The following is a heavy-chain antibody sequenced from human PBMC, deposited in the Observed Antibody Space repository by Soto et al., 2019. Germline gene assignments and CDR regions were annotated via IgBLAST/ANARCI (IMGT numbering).Heavy chain of an antibody. D-gene: IGHD6-13*01. Sequence: QVQLVESGGGVVQPGRSLRLSCAASGFTFSSYGMHWVRQAPGKGLEWVAVISYDGSNKYYADSVKGRFTISRDNSKNTLYLQMNSLRAEDTAVYYCEKTAAAGAYFDYWGQGTLVTVSS. CDR1: GFTFSSYG. J-gene: IGHJ4*02. CDR2: ISYDGSNK. V-gene: IGHV3-30*18. CDR3: EKTAAAGAYFDY.